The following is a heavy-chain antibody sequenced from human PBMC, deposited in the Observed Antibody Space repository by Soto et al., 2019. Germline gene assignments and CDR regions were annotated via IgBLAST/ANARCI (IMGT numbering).Heavy chain of an antibody. D-gene: IGHD4-4*01. Sequence: PGGSLRLSCAASGFTFSSYGMHWVRQAPGKGLEWVAVISYDGSNKYYADSVKGRFTISRDNSKNTLYLQMNSLRAEDTAVYYCAKGGWDTVTTNPPDYYYYYGMDVWGQGTTVTVSS. CDR1: GFTFSSYG. CDR2: ISYDGSNK. J-gene: IGHJ6*02. V-gene: IGHV3-30*18. CDR3: AKGGWDTVTTNPPDYYYYYGMDV.